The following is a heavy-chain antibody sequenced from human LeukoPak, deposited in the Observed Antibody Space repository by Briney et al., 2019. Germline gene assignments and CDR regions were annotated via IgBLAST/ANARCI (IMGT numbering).Heavy chain of an antibody. CDR2: IYYSGST. Sequence: SETLSLTCTVSGGSISSYYWSWIRQPPGKGLEWIGDIYYSGSTNYNPSLKSRVTISVDTSKNQFSLKLSSVTAADTAVYYCARAGVAAPYYYYGMDVWGQGTTVTVSS. CDR1: GGSISSYY. D-gene: IGHD6-13*01. V-gene: IGHV4-59*01. CDR3: ARAGVAAPYYYYGMDV. J-gene: IGHJ6*02.